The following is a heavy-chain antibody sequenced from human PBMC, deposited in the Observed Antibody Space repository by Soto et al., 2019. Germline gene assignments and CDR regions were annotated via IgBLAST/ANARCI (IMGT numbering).Heavy chain of an antibody. CDR2: IIPIYGKA. Sequence: QVQLVQSGAEVKKPGSSVKVSCKASGCTLSNYGITWVRQAPGQGLEWMGGIIPIYGKANYAQKVQGRVTMNSDASTKTGYMELSSLRCEDTAVYYCAIEQHRIMRLSSVGVRTSCWGQGTRVTVS. CDR1: GCTLSNYG. CDR3: AIEQHRIMRLSSVGVRTSC. J-gene: IGHJ4*02. V-gene: IGHV1-69*01. D-gene: IGHD2-15*01.